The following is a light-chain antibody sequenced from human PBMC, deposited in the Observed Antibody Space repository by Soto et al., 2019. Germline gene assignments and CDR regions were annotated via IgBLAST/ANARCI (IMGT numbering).Light chain of an antibody. Sequence: TVLTQSPGTLSLSPGERATLSCRASQNVTSNLLVWYQQHPGQAPRLLIYGASSRATGIPDRFSGSGSGTDFTLTIRRLEPDDFAVYYCQQYGSSTGTFGQGTKVEIK. CDR1: QNVTSNL. J-gene: IGKJ1*01. V-gene: IGKV3-20*01. CDR3: QQYGSSTGT. CDR2: GAS.